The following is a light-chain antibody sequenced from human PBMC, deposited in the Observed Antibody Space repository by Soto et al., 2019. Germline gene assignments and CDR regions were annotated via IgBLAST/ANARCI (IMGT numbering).Light chain of an antibody. CDR3: HQYYTTPLT. V-gene: IGKV1-5*01. Sequence: DIQMTQSPSTLSASVGDRVTITCRASQSISSWLAWYQQKPGKAPKLLIYDASSLESGVPSRFSGSGSGTDFTLTISSLQAEDVAVYYCHQYYTTPLTFGGGTKVDIK. J-gene: IGKJ4*01. CDR1: QSISSW. CDR2: DAS.